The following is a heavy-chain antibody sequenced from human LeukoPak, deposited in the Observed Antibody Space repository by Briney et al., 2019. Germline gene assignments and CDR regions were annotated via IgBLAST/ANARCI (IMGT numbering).Heavy chain of an antibody. CDR1: GYSISSGYY. CDR2: IYHSGST. CDR3: WRISTIIVDY. D-gene: IGHD5/OR15-5a*01. J-gene: IGHJ4*02. Sequence: PAETLSLTCTASGYSISSGYYWGWIRPPPGKGLEWIGSIYHSGSTYYNPSLKSRVTISIDTSKNPFSLKLSSLSAADTAVYYCWRISTIIVDYWGQGTLVTVSS. V-gene: IGHV4-38-2*02.